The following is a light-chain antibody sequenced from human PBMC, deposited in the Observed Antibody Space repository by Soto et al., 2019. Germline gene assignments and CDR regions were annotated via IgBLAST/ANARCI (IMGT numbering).Light chain of an antibody. Sequence: DIHMTQSSSSLSASVGHRFTITCRASQTTNNSLNWYQLKPGKAPNPLIYAASTLQTGVPSRFTGSGSGADFTLTIISLQPEDYETYFCQQSYSMPYAFGPGTKVDIK. CDR2: AAS. CDR1: QTTNNS. V-gene: IGKV1-39*01. CDR3: QQSYSMPYA. J-gene: IGKJ2*01.